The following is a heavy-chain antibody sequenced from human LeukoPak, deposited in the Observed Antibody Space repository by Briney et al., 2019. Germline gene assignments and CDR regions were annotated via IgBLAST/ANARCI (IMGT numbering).Heavy chain of an antibody. Sequence: GGSLRLSCAASGFTFSRYAMHWVRQAPGKGLEWVAAISYDGSEKYYADSVKGRFTISRDNSKNTLYLQVNSLRAEDTAVYYCARVYYGSGSYSFDYWGQGTLVTVSS. D-gene: IGHD3-10*01. CDR3: ARVYYGSGSYSFDY. J-gene: IGHJ4*02. V-gene: IGHV3-30*04. CDR1: GFTFSRYA. CDR2: ISYDGSEK.